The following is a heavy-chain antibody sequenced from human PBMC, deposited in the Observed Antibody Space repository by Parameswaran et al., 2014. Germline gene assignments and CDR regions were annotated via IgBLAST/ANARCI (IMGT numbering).Heavy chain of an antibody. CDR3: ARRGYCSGGSCHSNVFLDY. Sequence: KVSCKGSGYSFTSYWISWVRQMPGKGLEWMGIIYPGDSDTRYSPSFQGQVTISADKSINSAYLQWSSLKASDTAMYYCARRGYCSGGSCHSNVFLDYWGQGTLVTVSS. CDR2: IYPGDSDT. D-gene: IGHD2-15*01. J-gene: IGHJ4*02. CDR1: GYSFTSYW. V-gene: IGHV5-51*01.